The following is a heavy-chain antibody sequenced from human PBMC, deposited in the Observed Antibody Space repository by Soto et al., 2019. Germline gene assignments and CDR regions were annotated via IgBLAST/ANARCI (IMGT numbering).Heavy chain of an antibody. CDR3: AREGYNWNYVQLDY. CDR1: GFTFSSYA. CDR2: ISSSGSTI. D-gene: IGHD1-7*01. J-gene: IGHJ4*02. V-gene: IGHV3-48*04. Sequence: EVQLLESGGGLVQPGGSLRLSCAASGFTFSSYAMSWVRQAPGKGLEWVSYISSSGSTIYYADSVKGRFTISRDNAKNSLYLQMNSLRAEDTAVYYCAREGYNWNYVQLDYWGQGTLVTVSS.